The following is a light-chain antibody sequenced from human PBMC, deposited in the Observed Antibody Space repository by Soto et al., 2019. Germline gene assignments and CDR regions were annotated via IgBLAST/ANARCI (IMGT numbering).Light chain of an antibody. CDR2: GAS. V-gene: IGKV3-15*01. J-gene: IGKJ1*01. Sequence: EIVLTQSPATLSLSPWERATLSCRASQSVSSSYLAWYQQQPGQAPRRLIYGASTRATGIPARFSGSGSGTEFTLTISSLQSAAFAVYYCQQYNNWPPWTFGQGTKVDIK. CDR3: QQYNNWPPWT. CDR1: QSVSSSY.